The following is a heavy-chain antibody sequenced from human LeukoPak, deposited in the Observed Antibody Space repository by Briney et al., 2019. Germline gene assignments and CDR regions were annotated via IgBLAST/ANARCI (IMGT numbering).Heavy chain of an antibody. Sequence: PSETLSLTCAVYGGSFSGYYWSWIRQPPGKGLEWIGEINHSGSTNYNPSLKSRVTISVDTSKNQFSLKLSSVTAADTAVYYCARGLLRAYYGSGSFLGSDPWGQGTLVTVSS. V-gene: IGHV4-34*01. CDR3: ARGLLRAYYGSGSFLGSDP. CDR2: INHSGST. J-gene: IGHJ5*02. CDR1: GGSFSGYY. D-gene: IGHD3-10*01.